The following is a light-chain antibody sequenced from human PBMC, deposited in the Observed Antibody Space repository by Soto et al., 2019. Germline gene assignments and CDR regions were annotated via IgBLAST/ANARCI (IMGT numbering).Light chain of an antibody. V-gene: IGKV3-11*01. Sequence: EIVLTQSPATLSLSPGERATLSCRASQSVSSYLAWYQQKPDQAPRLLIYDASNRATGIPARFSGSGSGTDFTLTISSREPEDFAVYYCQQRSNWPRTFGQGTKVDIK. CDR3: QQRSNWPRT. CDR1: QSVSSY. J-gene: IGKJ1*01. CDR2: DAS.